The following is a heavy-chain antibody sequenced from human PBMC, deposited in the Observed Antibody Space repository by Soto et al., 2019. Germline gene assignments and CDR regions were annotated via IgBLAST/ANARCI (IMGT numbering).Heavy chain of an antibody. CDR1: GGSIRSYY. Sequence: SETLSLTCTVSGGSIRSYYWSWIRQPPGKGLEWIGYIYYSGSTNYNPSLKSRVTISVDTSKNQFSLKLSSVTAADTAVYYCARGITPDFWSGYYDYYYYYMDVWGKGTTVTVSS. CDR3: ARGITPDFWSGYYDYYYYYMDV. CDR2: IYYSGST. J-gene: IGHJ6*03. D-gene: IGHD3-3*01. V-gene: IGHV4-59*01.